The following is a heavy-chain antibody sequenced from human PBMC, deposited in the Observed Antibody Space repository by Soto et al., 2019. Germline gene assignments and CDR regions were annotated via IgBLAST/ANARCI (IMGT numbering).Heavy chain of an antibody. CDR3: GRDHCSGGSCYRYFQH. V-gene: IGHV1-3*01. J-gene: IGHJ1*01. D-gene: IGHD2-15*01. CDR1: GYTFTSYA. CDR2: INAGNGNT. Sequence: QVQLVQSGAEVKKPGASVKVSCKASGYTFTSYAMHWVRQAPGQRLEWMGWINAGNGNTKYSQKFQGRVTITRDTSASTAYMELSSLRSEDTAVYYCGRDHCSGGSCYRYFQHWGQGTLVTVSS.